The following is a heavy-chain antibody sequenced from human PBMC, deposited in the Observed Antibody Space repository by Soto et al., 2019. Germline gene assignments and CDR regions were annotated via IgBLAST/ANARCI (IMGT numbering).Heavy chain of an antibody. CDR3: ASVRGGYDSSGYDY. J-gene: IGHJ4*02. CDR2: IYHSGST. Sequence: QLQLQESGSGLVKPSQTLSLTCAVSGGSISSGGYSWSWIRQPPGKGLEWIGYIYHSGSTYYNPCLKRRVTISVDRSKNQFSRKLSSVTAADTAVYYCASVRGGYDSSGYDYWGQGTLVTVSS. CDR1: GGSISSGGYS. V-gene: IGHV4-30-2*01. D-gene: IGHD3-22*01.